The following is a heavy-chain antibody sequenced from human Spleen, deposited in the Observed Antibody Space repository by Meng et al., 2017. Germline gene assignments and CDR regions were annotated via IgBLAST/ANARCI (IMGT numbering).Heavy chain of an antibody. CDR1: GYIFNSYG. CDR2: ISGYNGNT. D-gene: IGHD3-16*01. V-gene: IGHV1-18*01. CDR3: TRGGCKSSSCYAEH. Sequence: QVQLVQSGAEVKKPGASVKVSCKASGYIFNSYGISWVRQAPGQGLEYMGWISGYNGNTNYAQKFQARISVTRDTSTSTVYMELRSLRPNDTAVYYCTRGGCKSSSCYAEHWGQGTLVTVSS. J-gene: IGHJ4*02.